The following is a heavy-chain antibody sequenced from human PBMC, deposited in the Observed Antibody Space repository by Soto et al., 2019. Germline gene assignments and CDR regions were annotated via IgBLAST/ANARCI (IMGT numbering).Heavy chain of an antibody. D-gene: IGHD5-12*01. CDR3: ARVKDIVGDGMDV. CDR2: ISAYNGNT. CDR1: GGTFSSYA. Sequence: GASVKVSCKASGGTFSSYAISWVRQAPGQGLEWMGWISAYNGNTNYAQKLQGRVTMTTDTSTSTAYMELRSLRSDDTAVYYCARVKDIVGDGMDVWGQGTTVTVSS. V-gene: IGHV1-18*01. J-gene: IGHJ6*02.